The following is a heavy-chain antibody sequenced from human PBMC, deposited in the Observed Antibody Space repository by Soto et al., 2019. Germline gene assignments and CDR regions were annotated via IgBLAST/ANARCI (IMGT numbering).Heavy chain of an antibody. D-gene: IGHD1-26*01. CDR3: ARSYGRHFDY. V-gene: IGHV4-39*01. J-gene: IGHJ4*02. CDR2: IYYSGST. CDR1: GGPISSSSYY. Sequence: PSETLSLTCTVSGGPISSSSYYWGWIRQPPGKGLEWIGSIYYSGSTYYNPSLKSRVTISVDTSKNQFSLKLSSVTAADTAVYYCARSYGRHFDYRGQGTLVTVSS.